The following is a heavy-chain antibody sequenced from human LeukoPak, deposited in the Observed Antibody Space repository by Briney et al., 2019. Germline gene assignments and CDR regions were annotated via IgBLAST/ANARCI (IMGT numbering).Heavy chain of an antibody. D-gene: IGHD6-25*01. J-gene: IGHJ4*02. Sequence: GESLRLSCAASGFTVSSSYMSWVRQAPGKGLEWVSVIYSGGSTYYADSVKGRFTISRDNSKNTLYLQMNSLRAEDTAVYYCAREGTKEQRVDYWGQGTLVTVSS. CDR1: GFTVSSSY. CDR3: AREGTKEQRVDY. CDR2: IYSGGST. V-gene: IGHV3-53*01.